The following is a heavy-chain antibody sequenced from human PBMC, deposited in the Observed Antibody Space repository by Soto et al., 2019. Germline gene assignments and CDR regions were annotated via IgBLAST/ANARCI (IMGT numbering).Heavy chain of an antibody. Sequence: SLRLSCAASGFTVTRKYMSWVRQAPGKGLEWVSIIYSGGETFYADSVKGRFILSRDDSKNTLYLQMNSLRVEDTALYYCIKESNPGGLDYWGQGTLVTVSS. CDR2: IYSGGET. CDR3: IKESNPGGLDY. V-gene: IGHV3-66*01. D-gene: IGHD1-26*01. CDR1: GFTVTRKY. J-gene: IGHJ4*02.